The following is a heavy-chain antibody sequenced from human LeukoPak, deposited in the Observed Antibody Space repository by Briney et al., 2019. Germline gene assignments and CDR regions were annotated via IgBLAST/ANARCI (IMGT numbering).Heavy chain of an antibody. CDR2: IKEDGTRD. CDR3: ARDTKGGYFDL. J-gene: IGHJ4*02. V-gene: IGHV3-7*01. Sequence: PGGSLRLPCAASGFTFNTYWMSWVRQAPGKGLEWLANIKEDGTRDYYVESVKGRFTISKDNAKTSLYLQLSSLRAGDTAVYYCARDTKGGYFDLWGQGTLVTVSS. CDR1: GFTFNTYW.